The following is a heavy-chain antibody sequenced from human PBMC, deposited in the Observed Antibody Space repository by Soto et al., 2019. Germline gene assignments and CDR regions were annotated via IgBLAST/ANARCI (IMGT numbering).Heavy chain of an antibody. CDR2: ISSSSSYT. Sequence: QVQLVESGGGLVKPGGSLRLSCAASGFTFSDYYMSWIRQAPGKGLEWVSYISSSSSYTNYADSVKGRFTISRDNAKNSLYLQMNSLRAEDTAVYYCSVVAAAGTSDDAFDIWGQGTMVTVSS. CDR1: GFTFSDYY. CDR3: SVVAAAGTSDDAFDI. V-gene: IGHV3-11*05. D-gene: IGHD6-13*01. J-gene: IGHJ3*02.